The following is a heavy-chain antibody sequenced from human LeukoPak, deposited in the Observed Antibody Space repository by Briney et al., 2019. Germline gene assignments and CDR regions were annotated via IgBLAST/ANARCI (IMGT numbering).Heavy chain of an antibody. D-gene: IGHD2-2*01. CDR2: IYHSGST. J-gene: IGHJ6*02. Sequence: SETLSLTCAVSGGSISSGGYSWSWIRQPPGKGLEWIGYIYHSGSTYYNPSLKSRVTISVDKSKNQFSLKLSSVTAADTAVYYCAREDYCSSTSCYARGMPDVWGQGTTVTVSS. CDR1: GGSISSGGYS. CDR3: AREDYCSSTSCYARGMPDV. V-gene: IGHV4-30-2*01.